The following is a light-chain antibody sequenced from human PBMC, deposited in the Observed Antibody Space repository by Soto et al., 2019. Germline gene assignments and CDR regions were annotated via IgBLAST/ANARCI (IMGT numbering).Light chain of an antibody. CDR1: QSVSSN. J-gene: IGKJ3*01. Sequence: EIALTQSPGTLSVSPGERATLSCRASQSVSSNLAWYQQKPGQAPRLLIYGASSRATGIPDRFSGSGFGTDFTLTISRLEPEDLAVYYCQHYDISLFAFGPGTKVDIK. CDR2: GAS. V-gene: IGKV3-20*01. CDR3: QHYDISLFA.